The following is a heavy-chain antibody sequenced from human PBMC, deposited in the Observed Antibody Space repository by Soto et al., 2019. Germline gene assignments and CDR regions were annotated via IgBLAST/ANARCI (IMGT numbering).Heavy chain of an antibody. J-gene: IGHJ5*02. CDR3: VRLAVPSANPERNNWFDP. V-gene: IGHV4-59*01. D-gene: IGHD2-2*01. CDR2: IYYSGST. CDR1: GASLSRNY. Sequence: SENLSLTCVVSGASLSRNYWSWIRQPPGKGLEWIGYIYYSGSTNYNPSLKSRVTISVDTSKNQFSLKLNSVTAADTAVYYCVRLAVPSANPERNNWFDPWGQGTLVTVSS.